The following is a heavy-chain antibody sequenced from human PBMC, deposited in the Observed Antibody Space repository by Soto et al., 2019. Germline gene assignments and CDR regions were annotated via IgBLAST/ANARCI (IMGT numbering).Heavy chain of an antibody. CDR1: GYTFTSYG. Sequence: QVQLVQSGAEVKKPGASVKVSCKASGYTFTSYGINWVRQAPGQGLEWMVWISAYNVNTHYAQTLQGRVTMTTDTATSTAYMELRSLRSDDTAVYYCASVQSGYDFAYWGQGTLVTVSS. D-gene: IGHD5-12*01. J-gene: IGHJ4*02. CDR3: ASVQSGYDFAY. V-gene: IGHV1-18*01. CDR2: ISAYNVNT.